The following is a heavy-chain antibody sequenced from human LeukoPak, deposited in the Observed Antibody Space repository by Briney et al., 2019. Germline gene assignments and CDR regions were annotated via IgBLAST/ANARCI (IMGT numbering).Heavy chain of an antibody. CDR3: ARSAAANSPFDY. D-gene: IGHD6-13*01. Sequence: PGESLRLSCAASGFTFSDYVMIWVRQAPGKGLEWVSGITASGDRTFYGDSVKGRFTISRDNSKNTLYLQMNSLRAEDTAVYYCARSAAANSPFDYWGQGTLVTVSS. J-gene: IGHJ4*02. CDR2: ITASGDRT. V-gene: IGHV3-23*01. CDR1: GFTFSDYV.